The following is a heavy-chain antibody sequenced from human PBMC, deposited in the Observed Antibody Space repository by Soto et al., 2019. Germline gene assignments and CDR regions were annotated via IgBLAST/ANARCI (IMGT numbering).Heavy chain of an antibody. CDR2: ISAYNDNT. CDR1: GYAFTRYG. D-gene: IGHD2-15*01. CDR3: AREGYCSSGSCALYSHDYFGMDV. V-gene: IGHV1-18*01. J-gene: IGHJ6*02. Sequence: QAQLVQSGAEVKKPGASVKVSCKASGYAFTRYGLSWVRQAPGQGLEWMGCISAYNDNTKYAQKFQDRVTMTTDTYTTKGYMELRSLTSDDTAVYYCAREGYCSSGSCALYSHDYFGMDVWGQGTTVTVSS.